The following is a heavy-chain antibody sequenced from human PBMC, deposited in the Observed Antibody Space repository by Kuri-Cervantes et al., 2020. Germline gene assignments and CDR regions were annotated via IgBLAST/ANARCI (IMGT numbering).Heavy chain of an antibody. Sequence: ASVKVSCKASGYTFTSYGISWVRQAPGQGLEWMGWISAYNGNTNYAQKLQGRVTMTTDTSTSTAYMELRSLRSDDTAVYYCARGAPQYCSGGSCFYYYYGMDVWGQGTTVTVSS. CDR1: GYTFTSYG. V-gene: IGHV1-18*01. J-gene: IGHJ6*02. CDR2: ISAYNGNT. D-gene: IGHD2-15*01. CDR3: ARGAPQYCSGGSCFYYYYGMDV.